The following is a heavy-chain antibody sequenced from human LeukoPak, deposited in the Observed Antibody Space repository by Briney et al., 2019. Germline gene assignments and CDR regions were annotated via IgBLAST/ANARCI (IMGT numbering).Heavy chain of an antibody. CDR1: GGSISSYY. D-gene: IGHD6-19*01. Sequence: PSETLSLTCTVSGGSISSYYWSWIRQPPGKGLEWIGYIYYSGSTNYNPSHKSRVTISVDTSKNQFSLKLSSVTAADTAVYYCARLTYSSGWYKGDAFDIWGQGIMVTVSS. V-gene: IGHV4-59*01. CDR2: IYYSGST. CDR3: ARLTYSSGWYKGDAFDI. J-gene: IGHJ3*02.